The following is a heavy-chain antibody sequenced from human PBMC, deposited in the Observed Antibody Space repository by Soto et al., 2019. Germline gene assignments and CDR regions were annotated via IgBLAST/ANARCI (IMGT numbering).Heavy chain of an antibody. V-gene: IGHV3-21*01. CDR3: ASRRRDYSSSTSCSPEYFQH. Sequence: PGGSLRLSCAASGFTFSSYSMNWVRQAPGKGLEWVSSISSSSSYIYYADSVKGRFTISRDNAKNSLYLQMNSLRAEDTAVYYCASRRRDYSSSTSCSPEYFQHWGQGTLVTVYS. CDR2: ISSSSSYI. CDR1: GFTFSSYS. J-gene: IGHJ1*01. D-gene: IGHD2-2*01.